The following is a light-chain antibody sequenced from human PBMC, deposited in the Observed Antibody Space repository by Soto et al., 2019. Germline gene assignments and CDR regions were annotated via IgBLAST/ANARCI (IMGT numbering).Light chain of an antibody. CDR1: QDISNS. J-gene: IGKJ4*01. Sequence: DIQMTQSPSSLSASVGDRVTITFQASQDISNSISWYQQRPGKTPKLVIHDASTLETGVPSRLSGSGSGTEFTFTITTLQSEDIATYYCHQYHSLPLTFGG. CDR2: DAS. CDR3: HQYHSLPLT. V-gene: IGKV1-33*01.